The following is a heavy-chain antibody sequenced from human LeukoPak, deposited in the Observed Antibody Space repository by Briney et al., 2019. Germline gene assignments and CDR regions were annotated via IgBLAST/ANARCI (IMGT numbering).Heavy chain of an antibody. Sequence: PGGSLRLSCAGSGFTFSSYGMHWVRQAPGKGLEWVAFMRFDGSNKYYADSVKGRFTISRDNSKNTLYLQMNSLRAEDTAVYYCANHYYDSSGYYFWGQGTLVTVSS. J-gene: IGHJ4*02. D-gene: IGHD3-22*01. CDR2: MRFDGSNK. CDR3: ANHYYDSSGYYF. V-gene: IGHV3-30*02. CDR1: GFTFSSYG.